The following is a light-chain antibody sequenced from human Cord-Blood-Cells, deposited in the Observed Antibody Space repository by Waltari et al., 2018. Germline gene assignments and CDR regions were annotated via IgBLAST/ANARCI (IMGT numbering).Light chain of an antibody. CDR2: DVS. J-gene: IGLJ3*02. Sequence: QSALTQPASVSGSPGQSITISCTGTSGDVGGYNYVSWYQQHPGKAPKLMIYDVSNRPSVVSNRFSGSKSGNTASLTISGLQAEDEADYYCSSYTSSSTWVFGGGTKLTVL. CDR1: SGDVGGYNY. V-gene: IGLV2-14*03. CDR3: SSYTSSSTWV.